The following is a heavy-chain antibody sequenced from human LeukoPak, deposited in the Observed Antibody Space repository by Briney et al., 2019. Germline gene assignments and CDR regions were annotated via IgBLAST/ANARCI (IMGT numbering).Heavy chain of an antibody. J-gene: IGHJ4*02. CDR3: AREEDNSDQYLREDY. CDR2: ISRSSSTI. D-gene: IGHD4-17*01. Sequence: GGSLRLSCAASGFTFSSYNMNWVRQAPGKGLEWVSYISRSSSTIYYADSVKGRFTISRDNAKNSLYLQMNSLRAEDTAIYYCAREEDNSDQYLREDYWGQGTLVTVSS. CDR1: GFTFSSYN. V-gene: IGHV3-48*04.